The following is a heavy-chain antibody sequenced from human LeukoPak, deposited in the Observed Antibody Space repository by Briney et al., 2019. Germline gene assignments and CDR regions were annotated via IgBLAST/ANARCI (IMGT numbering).Heavy chain of an antibody. CDR2: ISSSGSAI. CDR1: GFTFSSYE. Sequence: PGGSLRLSCAASGFTFSSYEMNWVRQAPGKGLEWVSYISSSGSAIYFADSVKGRFTISRDNAKNSLYLQMNSLTAEDTAVYYCAREVGSSRAFDIWGQGTMVTVS. D-gene: IGHD2-15*01. V-gene: IGHV3-48*03. CDR3: AREVGSSRAFDI. J-gene: IGHJ3*02.